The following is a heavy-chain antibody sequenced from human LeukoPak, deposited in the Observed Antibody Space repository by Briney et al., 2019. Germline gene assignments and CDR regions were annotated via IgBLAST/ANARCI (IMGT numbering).Heavy chain of an antibody. D-gene: IGHD6-19*01. CDR2: IYYSGAN. CDR3: VRVRGYWLVRGYLDY. J-gene: IGHJ4*02. V-gene: IGHV4-39*02. CDR1: GGSMSSSSYY. Sequence: PSETLSLTCTVSGGSMSSSSYYWGWIRQSPGKGLEWIGSIYYSGANHYNPSLKSRVTMSVDTSKNQFSVKLTSVTATDTAVYYCVRVRGYWLVRGYLDYWGQGTQVTDSS.